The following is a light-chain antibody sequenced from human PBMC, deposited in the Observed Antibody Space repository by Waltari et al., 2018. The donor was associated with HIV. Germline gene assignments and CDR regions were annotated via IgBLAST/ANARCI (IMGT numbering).Light chain of an antibody. V-gene: IGLV3-21*02. CDR3: QVWDSSSDHYV. CDR1: NIGSKS. Sequence: SYVLPQPPSVSVAPGQTARITCGGTNIGSKSVHWYQQRPGQAPVLVVYDDSGRPSGVPAGFTASKTGNTATLTISREEAGYEADYYCQVWDSSSDHYVFGTGTKVTV. J-gene: IGLJ1*01. CDR2: DDS.